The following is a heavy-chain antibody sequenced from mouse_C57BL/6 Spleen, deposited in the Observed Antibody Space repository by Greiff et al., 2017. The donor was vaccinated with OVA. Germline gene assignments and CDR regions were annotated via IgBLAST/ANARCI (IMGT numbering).Heavy chain of an antibody. V-gene: IGHV1-80*01. CDR2: IYPGDGDT. D-gene: IGHD1-1*01. CDR3: ARASDYYGSDAYYFDY. CDR1: GYAFSSYW. Sequence: QVQLQQSGAELVKPGASVKISCKASGYAFSSYWMNWVKQRPGKGLEWIGQIYPGDGDTNYNGKFKGKATLTADKSSSTAYMQLSSLTSEDSAVYFCARASDYYGSDAYYFDYWGQGTTLTVSS. J-gene: IGHJ2*01.